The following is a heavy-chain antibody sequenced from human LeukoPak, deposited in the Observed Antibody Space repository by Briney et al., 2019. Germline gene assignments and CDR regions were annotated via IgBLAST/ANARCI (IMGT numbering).Heavy chain of an antibody. CDR1: GFTFSSYA. J-gene: IGHJ4*02. CDR3: ARASGSYKKFCDY. V-gene: IGHV3-23*01. Sequence: QPGGSLRLSCAASGFTFSSYAMSWVRQAPGKGLEWVSAISGSGGSTYYADSVKGRFTISRDNSKNTLYLQMNSLRAEDTAVYYCARASGSYKKFCDYWGQGTLVTVSS. D-gene: IGHD1-26*01. CDR2: ISGSGGST.